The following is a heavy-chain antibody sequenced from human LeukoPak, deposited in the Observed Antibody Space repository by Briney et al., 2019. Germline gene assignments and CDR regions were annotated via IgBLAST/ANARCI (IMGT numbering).Heavy chain of an antibody. CDR1: EFTISRYW. D-gene: IGHD1/OR15-1a*01. CDR2: INNDGSIT. V-gene: IGHV3-74*01. Sequence: GGSLRLSCAASEFTISRYWMHWVRQAPGKGLVWVSNINNDGSITTYADSVKGRFTISRDNVKNTLFLQMNSLGAEDTALYYCARGWNTTPRSGFDIWGLGTMVTVSS. CDR3: ARGWNTTPRSGFDI. J-gene: IGHJ3*02.